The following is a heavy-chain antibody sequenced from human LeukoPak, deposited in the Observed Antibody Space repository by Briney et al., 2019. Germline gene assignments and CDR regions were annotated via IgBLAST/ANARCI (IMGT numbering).Heavy chain of an antibody. V-gene: IGHV4-34*01. D-gene: IGHD1-26*01. CDR2: INHSGST. CDR1: GGSFSGYY. Sequence: PSETLSLTCAVYGGSFSGYYWSWIRQPPGKGLEWIGEINHSGSTNYNPSLKSRVTISVDTSKNQFSLKLSSVTAADTAVYYCARGRVGAPYYCGMDVWGQGTTVTVSS. CDR3: ARGRVGAPYYCGMDV. J-gene: IGHJ6*02.